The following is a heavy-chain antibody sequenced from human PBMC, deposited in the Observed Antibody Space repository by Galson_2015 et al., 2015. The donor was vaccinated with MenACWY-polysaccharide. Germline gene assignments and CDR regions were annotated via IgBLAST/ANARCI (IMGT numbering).Heavy chain of an antibody. CDR1: GFTFSSYW. V-gene: IGHV3-74*01. CDR3: ARDSHCGAGCSIHDAFDV. CDR2: INTDGSST. J-gene: IGHJ3*01. D-gene: IGHD2-21*02. Sequence: SLRLSCAASGFTFSSYWMHWVRHAPGEGLVWVSRINTDGSSTSYADSVKGRFTVSRDNAKNTVYLQMNSLRAEDTAVYYCARDSHCGAGCSIHDAFDVWGQGTKVTVSS.